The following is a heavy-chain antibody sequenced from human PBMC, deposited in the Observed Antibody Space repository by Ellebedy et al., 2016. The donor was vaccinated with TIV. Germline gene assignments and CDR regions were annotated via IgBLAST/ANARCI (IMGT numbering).Heavy chain of an antibody. V-gene: IGHV3-7*01. CDR2: INQHGSEK. CDR1: GFTFSHYW. CDR3: ARDAPVLRYFDWQIKDDY. Sequence: PGGSLRLSCAASGFTFSHYWMSWVRQAPGKGPEWVANINQHGSEKYYVDSVKGRFTVARDNAKNSLYLQMNSLRAEDTAVYYCARDAPVLRYFDWQIKDDYWGQGTLVTVSS. J-gene: IGHJ4*02. D-gene: IGHD3-9*01.